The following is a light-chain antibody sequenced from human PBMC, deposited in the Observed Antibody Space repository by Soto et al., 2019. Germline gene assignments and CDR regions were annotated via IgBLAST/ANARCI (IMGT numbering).Light chain of an antibody. V-gene: IGKV3-20*01. CDR2: GAS. CDR3: QQYGSSGT. CDR1: ETVSSSY. Sequence: VLTQSPDSLSLSPGERATLSCMASETVSSSYLAWYQQKPGQAPRLLIYGASNRATGIPDRFSGSGSGTDFTLTISRLEPEDFAVYYCQQYGSSGTFGQGTKVDI. J-gene: IGKJ1*01.